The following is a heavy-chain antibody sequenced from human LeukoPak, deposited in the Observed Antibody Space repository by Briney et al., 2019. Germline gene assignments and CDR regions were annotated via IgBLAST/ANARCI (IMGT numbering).Heavy chain of an antibody. CDR1: EFTFNNYW. D-gene: IGHD6-19*01. CDR2: ISGDGGST. V-gene: IGHV3-23*01. CDR3: AKDAITSDWYDLDY. Sequence: AGGSLRLSCAASEFTFNNYWMHWVRQAPGKGLEWVSAISGDGGSTYYADSVKGRFTISRDNSKNTLYLQMNSLRAEDTAVYYCAKDAITSDWYDLDYWGQGTLVTVSS. J-gene: IGHJ4*02.